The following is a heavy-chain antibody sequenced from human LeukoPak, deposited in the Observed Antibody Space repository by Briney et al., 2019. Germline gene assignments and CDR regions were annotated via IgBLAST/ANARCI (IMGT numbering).Heavy chain of an antibody. J-gene: IGHJ4*02. CDR3: AKDNSYYDSSGYYIDY. CDR2: IWYDGSNK. CDR1: GFTFSSYG. D-gene: IGHD3-22*01. V-gene: IGHV3-33*06. Sequence: GGSLRLSCAASGFTFSSYGMHWVRQAPGKGLEWVAVIWYDGSNKYYADSVKGRFTISRDNSKNTLYLQMSSLRAEDTAVYYCAKDNSYYDSSGYYIDYWGQGTLVTVSS.